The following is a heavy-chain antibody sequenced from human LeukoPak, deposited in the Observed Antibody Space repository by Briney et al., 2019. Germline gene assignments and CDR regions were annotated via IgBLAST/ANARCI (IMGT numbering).Heavy chain of an antibody. CDR3: ARYVLRYFDWLPYYFDY. CDR2: ISSSGSTI. V-gene: IGHV3-48*03. J-gene: IGHJ4*02. Sequence: GGSLRHSCSASGFTFSSYEMNWVRQAPGKGLEWVSYISSSGSTIYYADSVKGRFTISRDNAKNSLYLQMNSLRAEDTAVYYCARYVLRYFDWLPYYFDYWGQGTLVTVSS. D-gene: IGHD3-9*01. CDR1: GFTFSSYE.